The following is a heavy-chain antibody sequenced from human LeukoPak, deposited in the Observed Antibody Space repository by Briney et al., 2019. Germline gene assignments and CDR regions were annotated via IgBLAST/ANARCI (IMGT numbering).Heavy chain of an antibody. CDR3: ARSRAGITMVRGDAFDI. V-gene: IGHV4-4*02. D-gene: IGHD3-10*01. CDR2: IYHSGST. CDR1: GGSISSSNW. J-gene: IGHJ3*02. Sequence: SGTLSLTCAVSGGSISSSNWWSWVRQPPGKGLEWIGEIYHSGSTNYNPSLKGRVTISVDKSKNQFSLKLSSVTAADTAVYYCARSRAGITMVRGDAFDIWGQGTMVTVSS.